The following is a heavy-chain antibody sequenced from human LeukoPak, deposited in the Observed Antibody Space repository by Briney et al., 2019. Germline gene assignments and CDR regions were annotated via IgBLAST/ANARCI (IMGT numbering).Heavy chain of an antibody. J-gene: IGHJ4*02. Sequence: ASVKVSCKASGYTFTGYYMHWVRQAPGQGLEWMGWINPNSGGTNYAQKFQGRVTMTRDTSISTAYMELSRLRSDDTAVYYCARSLRILRYSDGPTGYWGQGTLVTVSS. D-gene: IGHD3-9*01. V-gene: IGHV1-2*02. CDR3: ARSLRILRYSDGPTGY. CDR2: INPNSGGT. CDR1: GYTFTGYY.